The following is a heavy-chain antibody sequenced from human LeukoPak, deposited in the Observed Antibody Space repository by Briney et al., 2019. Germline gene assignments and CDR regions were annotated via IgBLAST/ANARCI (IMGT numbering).Heavy chain of an antibody. CDR1: GFTFSSYG. D-gene: IGHD6-19*01. V-gene: IGHV3-30*02. J-gene: IGHJ4*02. CDR2: IRYEGSNK. CDR3: AKDRLGYSSGWNGGYFDY. Sequence: TGRSLRLSCAASGFTFSSYGMHWVRQAPGKGLEWVAFIRYEGSNKYYADSVKGRFTMSRDNSKNTLYLQMNSLRAEDTAVYYCAKDRLGYSSGWNGGYFDYWGQGTLVTVSS.